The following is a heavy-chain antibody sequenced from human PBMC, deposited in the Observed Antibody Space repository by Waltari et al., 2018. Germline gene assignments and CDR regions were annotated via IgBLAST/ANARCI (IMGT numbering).Heavy chain of an antibody. CDR2: IYHSGST. CDR1: GYTIRSGYS. Sequence: QVQLQESGPGLVKPSETLSPTCAVFGYTIRSGYSWDRIRQPLGKGLEWIGSIYHSGSTYYNPSLKSRVTISVDTSKNQFSLKLSSVTAADTAVYYCARDGGGYSSGWYWYWGQGTLVTVSS. J-gene: IGHJ4*02. CDR3: ARDGGGYSSGWYWY. D-gene: IGHD6-19*01. V-gene: IGHV4-38-2*02.